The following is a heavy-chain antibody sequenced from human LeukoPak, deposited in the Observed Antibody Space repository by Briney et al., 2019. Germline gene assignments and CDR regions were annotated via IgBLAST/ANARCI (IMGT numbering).Heavy chain of an antibody. Sequence: SETLSLTCAVYGGSFSGYYWSWIRHPPGKGLEWIGEINHSGSTNYNPSLKSRVTISVDTSKNQFSLKLSSVTAADTAVYYCARDPIYDFWSGYYSVWGQGTLVTVSS. CDR2: INHSGST. CDR3: ARDPIYDFWSGYYSV. J-gene: IGHJ4*02. CDR1: GGSFSGYY. V-gene: IGHV4-34*01. D-gene: IGHD3-3*01.